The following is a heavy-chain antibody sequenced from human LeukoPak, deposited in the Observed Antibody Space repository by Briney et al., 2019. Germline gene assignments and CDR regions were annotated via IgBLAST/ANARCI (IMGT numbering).Heavy chain of an antibody. CDR1: GFTFSIYA. J-gene: IGHJ6*02. D-gene: IGHD3-10*01. V-gene: IGHV3-23*01. CDR2: ITGSGGSS. CDR3: AKDSTMVRGIIYYGMDV. Sequence: GGSLRLSCAASGFTFSIYAMSWVRQAPGKGLEWVSVITGSGGSSYYADPVKGRFTISRDNSKNTLYLQVNSLRAEDTAVYYCAKDSTMVRGIIYYGMDVWGQGTTVTVSS.